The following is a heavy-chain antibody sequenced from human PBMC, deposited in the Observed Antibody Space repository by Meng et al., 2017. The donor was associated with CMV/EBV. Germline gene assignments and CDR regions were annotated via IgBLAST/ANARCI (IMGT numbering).Heavy chain of an antibody. CDR1: GGSVSSGSYY. D-gene: IGHD6-13*01. V-gene: IGHV4-61*01. CDR3: ARNKARSSSSWYHFDY. CDR2: IYYGGST. J-gene: IGHJ4*02. Sequence: SETLSLTCTVSGGSVSSGSYYWSWIRQPPGKGLEWIGYIYYGGSTNYNPSLKSRVTISVDTSKNQFSLKLSSVTAADTAVYYCARNKARSSSSWYHFDYWGQGTLVTVSS.